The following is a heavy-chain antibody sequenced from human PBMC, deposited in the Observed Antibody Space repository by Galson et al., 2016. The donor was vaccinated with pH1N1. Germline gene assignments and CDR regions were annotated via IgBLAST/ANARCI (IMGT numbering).Heavy chain of an antibody. CDR2: IDPSNGGT. CDR3: TRDLRRRREF. CDR1: VYTCTTSY. V-gene: IGHV1-46*01. D-gene: IGHD3-10*01. J-gene: IGHJ4*02. Sequence: SLKVSCTSSVYTCTTSYIHWVRQAPGEGREWMGVIDPSNGGTTYAQKFQARVTMTRDTSTSTVYLDLRRLTSEDTSVFYCTRDLRRRREFWGQGTLVTVSS.